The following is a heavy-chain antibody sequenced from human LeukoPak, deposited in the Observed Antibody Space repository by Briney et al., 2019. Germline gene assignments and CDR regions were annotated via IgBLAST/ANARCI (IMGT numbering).Heavy chain of an antibody. CDR3: AREPDCYGSGSYPDY. V-gene: IGHV3-30-3*01. CDR2: ISYDGSNK. CDR1: GFTFSSYA. D-gene: IGHD3-10*01. Sequence: GGSLRLSCAASGFTFSSYAMHWVRQAPGKGLEWVAVISYDGSNKYYADSVKGRFTISRDNSKNTLYLQMNSLRAEDTAVYYCAREPDCYGSGSYPDYWGQGTLVTVSS. J-gene: IGHJ4*02.